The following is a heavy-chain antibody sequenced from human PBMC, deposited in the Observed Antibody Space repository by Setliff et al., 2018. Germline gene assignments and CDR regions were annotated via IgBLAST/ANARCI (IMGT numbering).Heavy chain of an antibody. CDR1: GDPFNAYG. CDR2: IIPVLGMT. CDR3: ARGPSPTVTPSRLIYFYHMDV. J-gene: IGHJ6*03. Sequence: SVKVSCKSSGDPFNAYGVSWVRQAPGQGLEWVGAIIPVLGMTDYAQKFQGRLTITADQSTTTVYMELSSLRFDDTALYYCARGPSPTVTPSRLIYFYHMDVWGTGTTVTVSS. V-gene: IGHV1-69*10. D-gene: IGHD4-17*01.